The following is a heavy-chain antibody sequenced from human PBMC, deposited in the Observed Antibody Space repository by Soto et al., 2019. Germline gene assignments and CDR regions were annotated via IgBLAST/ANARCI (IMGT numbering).Heavy chain of an antibody. CDR2: IWYDGSNK. Sequence: QVQLVESGGGVVQPGRSLRLSCAASGFTFSSYGMHWVRQAPGKGLEWVAVIWYDGSNKYYADSVKGRFTISRDNSKNTLYLQMNSLRAEDTAVYYCARDSGSYDFGAADYWGQGTLVTVSS. CDR3: ARDSGSYDFGAADY. V-gene: IGHV3-33*01. CDR1: GFTFSSYG. D-gene: IGHD1-26*01. J-gene: IGHJ4*02.